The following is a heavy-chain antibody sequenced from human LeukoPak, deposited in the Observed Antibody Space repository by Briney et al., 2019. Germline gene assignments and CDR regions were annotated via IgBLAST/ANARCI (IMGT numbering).Heavy chain of an antibody. CDR2: ITSSSSTI. D-gene: IGHD5-18*01. CDR1: GFTFSSYS. J-gene: IGHJ4*02. V-gene: IGHV3-48*02. Sequence: GGSLRLSCAASGFTFSSYSMNWVRQAPGKGLEWVSYITSSSSTIYYADSVKGRFTISRDNAKNSLYLQMNSLRDEDTAVYYCARLNLGYGYFLEATKRDYWGQGTLVTVSS. CDR3: ARLNLGYGYFLEATKRDY.